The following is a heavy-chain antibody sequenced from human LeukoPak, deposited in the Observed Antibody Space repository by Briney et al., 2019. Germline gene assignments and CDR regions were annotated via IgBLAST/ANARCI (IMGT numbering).Heavy chain of an antibody. CDR1: GFTVSSNY. CDR3: ARGKVGYYDSSGYPGWRAFDI. Sequence: GGSLRLSCAASGFTVSSNYMSWVRQAPGKGLEWVSVIYSGGSTYYADSVKGRFTISRDNSKNTLYLQMNSLRAEDTAVYYCARGKVGYYDSSGYPGWRAFDIWGQGTMVTVSS. D-gene: IGHD3-22*01. CDR2: IYSGGST. V-gene: IGHV3-66*01. J-gene: IGHJ3*02.